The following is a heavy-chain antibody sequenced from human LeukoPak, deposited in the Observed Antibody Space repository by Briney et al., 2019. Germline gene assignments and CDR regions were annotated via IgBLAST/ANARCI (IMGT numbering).Heavy chain of an antibody. D-gene: IGHD1-1*01. J-gene: IGHJ2*01. CDR3: ARPRTAWSSHWYFEV. Sequence: GGSLRLSCAASGFTFSDYYMSWIRQAPGKGLEWISYIRSSSSYRNYADSVKGRFTISRDNAKNSLFLRKSSLRVEDTAVYYCARPRTAWSSHWYFEVWGRGTLVTVSS. CDR2: IRSSSSYR. V-gene: IGHV3-11*03. CDR1: GFTFSDYY.